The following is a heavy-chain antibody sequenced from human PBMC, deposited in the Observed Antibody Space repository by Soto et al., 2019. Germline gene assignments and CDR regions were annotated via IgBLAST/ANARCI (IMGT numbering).Heavy chain of an antibody. V-gene: IGHV3-23*01. CDR1: GFTFSSYA. Sequence: EVQLLESGGGLVQPGGSLRLSCAASGFTFSSYAMSWVRHAPGKGLEWVSAISGSGGSTYYADSVKGRFTISRDNSKNTLDHTMNRLRAEDTAVYCCAKESSGWFDYWGQGTLVTVSS. D-gene: IGHD6-19*01. CDR2: ISGSGGST. CDR3: AKESSGWFDY. J-gene: IGHJ4*02.